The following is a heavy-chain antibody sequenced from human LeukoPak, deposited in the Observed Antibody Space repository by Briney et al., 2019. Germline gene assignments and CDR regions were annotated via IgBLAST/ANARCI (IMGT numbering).Heavy chain of an antibody. CDR1: GYTFTSYG. Sequence: ASVTVSCKASGYTFTSYGISWVRQAPGQGLEWMGWISAYSGNTNYAQKLQGRVTMTTDTSTSTAYMELRSLRSDDTAVYYCARVMVWGIAAAPNDYWGQGTLVTVSS. CDR3: ARVMVWGIAAAPNDY. CDR2: ISAYSGNT. J-gene: IGHJ4*02. V-gene: IGHV1-18*01. D-gene: IGHD6-13*01.